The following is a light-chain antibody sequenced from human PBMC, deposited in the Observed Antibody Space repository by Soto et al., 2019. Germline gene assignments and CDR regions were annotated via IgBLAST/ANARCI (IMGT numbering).Light chain of an antibody. Sequence: DIQMTQSPSTLSASVGDRVTITCRASQSISSWLAWYQQKPGRAPKLVIYDASSLESGVPSRFSGSGSGTEFTLSISSLQPDDFATYYCQQYNTFGQGNQVEIK. CDR2: DAS. J-gene: IGKJ1*01. V-gene: IGKV1-5*01. CDR3: QQYNT. CDR1: QSISSW.